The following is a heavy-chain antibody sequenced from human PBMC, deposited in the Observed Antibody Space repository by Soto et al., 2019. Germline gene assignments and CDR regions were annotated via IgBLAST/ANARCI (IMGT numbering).Heavy chain of an antibody. CDR2: IHNSGST. J-gene: IGHJ5*02. CDR3: ARDTYGSVDYDVWTTYYRCLDP. CDR1: GGFISSGGYY. V-gene: IGHV4-31*03. Sequence: SETLSLTCTVSGGFISSGGYYWSWIREHPGRGLEWIGHIHNSGSTYYNPSLKRRVTISIDTSKNQFSLRLSSVTAADTAVYYCARDTYGSVDYDVWTTYYRCLDPWGQGTLVTVSS. D-gene: IGHD3-3*01.